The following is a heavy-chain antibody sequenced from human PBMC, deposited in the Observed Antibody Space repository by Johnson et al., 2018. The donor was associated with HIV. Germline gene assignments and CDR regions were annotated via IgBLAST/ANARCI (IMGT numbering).Heavy chain of an antibody. J-gene: IGHJ3*02. V-gene: IGHV3-23*04. CDR1: GFTFSSYA. Sequence: VQLVESVGGLVQPGGSLRLSCAASGFTFSSYAMSWVRQAPGKGLEWVSSLSGSGCTTYYEYSVKGRFTISSDNSKNTLYLQMNSLRAEDTAVYYCAREALPRGLQSSFGGAFDIWGQGTMVTVSS. CDR3: AREALPRGLQSSFGGAFDI. CDR2: LSGSGCTT. D-gene: IGHD4-23*01.